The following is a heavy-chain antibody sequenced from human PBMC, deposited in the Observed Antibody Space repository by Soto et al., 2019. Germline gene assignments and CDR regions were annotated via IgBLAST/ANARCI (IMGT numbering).Heavy chain of an antibody. Sequence: QVQLVESGGGVVQPGSSLRLSCAASGFTFSGYGMHWVRQAPGKGLEWVAITRHDGSNTYYAGSVRGRFTICTENSKKTLYLQMDSLRAEDTAVYYCARDGVGATTFFGYFDYWGQGTLVTVSS. CDR3: ARDGVGATTFFGYFDY. D-gene: IGHD1-26*01. CDR1: GFTFSGYG. CDR2: TRHDGSNT. V-gene: IGHV3-33*01. J-gene: IGHJ4*02.